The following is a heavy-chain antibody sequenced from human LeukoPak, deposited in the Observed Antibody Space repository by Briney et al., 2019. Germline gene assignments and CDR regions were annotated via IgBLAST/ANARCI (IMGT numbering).Heavy chain of an antibody. V-gene: IGHV4-59*01. D-gene: IGHD3-22*01. CDR2: IYYSGST. CDR1: GGSMNTYY. Sequence: SETLSLTCTVTGGSMNTYYWSWIRQPPGKGLEWIGYIYYSGSTSYSPSLKSRVTMSVDTSKNQFSLNLKSVIAADTAVYYCARVSLDFYDRSGYYYFDYWGQGTLATVSS. J-gene: IGHJ4*02. CDR3: ARVSLDFYDRSGYYYFDY.